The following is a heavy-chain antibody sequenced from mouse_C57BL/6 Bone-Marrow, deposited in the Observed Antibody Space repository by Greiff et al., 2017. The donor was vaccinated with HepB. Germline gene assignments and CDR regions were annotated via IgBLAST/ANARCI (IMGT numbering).Heavy chain of an antibody. CDR3: ARNYVLAMDY. CDR1: GYTFTDYY. J-gene: IGHJ4*01. D-gene: IGHD1-1*02. CDR2: INPNNGGT. Sequence: EVQLQQSGPELVKPGASVKISCKASGYTFTDYYMNWVKQSHGKSLEWIGDINPNNGGTSYNQKFKGKATLTVDKSSSTAYMELRSLTSEDSAVYYCARNYVLAMDYWGQGTSVTVSS. V-gene: IGHV1-26*01.